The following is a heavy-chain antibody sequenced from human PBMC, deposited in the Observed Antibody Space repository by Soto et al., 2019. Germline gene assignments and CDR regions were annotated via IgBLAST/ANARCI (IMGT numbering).Heavy chain of an antibody. D-gene: IGHD2-15*01. CDR1: GYTFTSFA. J-gene: IGHJ4*02. Sequence: QVQLVQSGAEVKKPGASVKVSCKASGYTFTSFAISWMRQAPGQGLEWMGWISAYNGNTNYAQKLQGRVTMTTDTSTSTDYMEVRSLRFDDTAVYYCARGPTPIDYWGQGTLVTVSS. CDR2: ISAYNGNT. V-gene: IGHV1-18*01. CDR3: ARGPTPIDY.